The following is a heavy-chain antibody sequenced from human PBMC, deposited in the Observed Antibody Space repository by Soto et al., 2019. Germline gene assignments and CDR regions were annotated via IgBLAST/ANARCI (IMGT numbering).Heavy chain of an antibody. CDR2: INAGNGNT. J-gene: IGHJ5*02. CDR1: GYTFTSYA. V-gene: IGHV1-3*01. CDR3: ARSISSSWYIWFDP. D-gene: IGHD6-13*01. Sequence: GASVKVSCKASGYTFTSYAMNWVRQAPGQRLEWMGWINAGNGNTKYSQKFQGWVTMTRDTSISTAYMELSRLRSDDTAVYYCARSISSSWYIWFDPWGQGTLVTVSS.